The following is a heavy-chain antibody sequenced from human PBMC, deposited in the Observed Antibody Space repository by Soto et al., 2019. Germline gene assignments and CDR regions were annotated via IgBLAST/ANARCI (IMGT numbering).Heavy chain of an antibody. CDR3: AKAHYGDHPRYYYYYMDV. D-gene: IGHD4-17*01. V-gene: IGHV3-23*01. CDR1: GFTFSSYA. Sequence: GGSLRLSCAASGFTFSSYAMSWVRQAPGKGLEWVSAISGSGGSTYYADSVKGRFTISRDNSKNTLYLQMNSLRAEDTAVYYCAKAHYGDHPRYYYYYMDVWGKGTTVTVSS. J-gene: IGHJ6*03. CDR2: ISGSGGST.